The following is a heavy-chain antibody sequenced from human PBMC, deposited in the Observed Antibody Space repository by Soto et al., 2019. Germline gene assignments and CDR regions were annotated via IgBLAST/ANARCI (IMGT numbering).Heavy chain of an antibody. J-gene: IGHJ5*02. V-gene: IGHV1-2*04. CDR1: GYTSNGYY. D-gene: IGHD2-2*01. CDR2: INPNSGGT. Sequence: GAPVKVSSKASGYTSNGYYMHWLRQAPGQRLEWMGWINPNSGGTNYAQKFQGWVTMTRDTSISTAYMELSRLRSDDTAVYYCARGTDIVVVPAATAFDPWGQGTLVTVSS. CDR3: ARGTDIVVVPAATAFDP.